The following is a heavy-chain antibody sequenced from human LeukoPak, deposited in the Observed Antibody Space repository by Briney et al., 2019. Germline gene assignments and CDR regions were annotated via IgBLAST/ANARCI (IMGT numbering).Heavy chain of an antibody. CDR1: GFTFSSYG. CDR2: ISGSGGST. J-gene: IGHJ4*02. CDR3: AKDRSVAGTYYFDY. D-gene: IGHD6-19*01. Sequence: GGSLRLSCAASGFTFSSYGMSWVRQAPGKGLEWVSAISGSGGSTYYADSVKGRFTISRDNSKNTLYLQMNSLRAEDTAAYYCAKDRSVAGTYYFDYWGQGTLVTVSS. V-gene: IGHV3-23*01.